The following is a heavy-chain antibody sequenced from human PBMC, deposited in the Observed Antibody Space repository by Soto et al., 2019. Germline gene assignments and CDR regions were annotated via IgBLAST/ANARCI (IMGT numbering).Heavy chain of an antibody. Sequence: QLQLQKSGSGLVKPSQTLSLTCAVSGGSISSGGYSWSWIRQPPGKGLECIGYIYHSGSTYYNPSLKSRVTISVDRSKNQFSLMLSSVTAADTAVYYCARGMTTVTTFDYWGQGTLVTVSS. J-gene: IGHJ4*02. V-gene: IGHV4-30-2*01. D-gene: IGHD4-17*01. CDR2: IYHSGST. CDR1: GGSISSGGYS. CDR3: ARGMTTVTTFDY.